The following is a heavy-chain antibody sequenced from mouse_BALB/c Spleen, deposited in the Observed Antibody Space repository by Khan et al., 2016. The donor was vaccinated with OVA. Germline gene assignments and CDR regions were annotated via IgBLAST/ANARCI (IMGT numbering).Heavy chain of an antibody. J-gene: IGHJ2*01. CDR1: GYTFTNYG. CDR3: ASITTVVAYYFDY. D-gene: IGHD1-1*01. CDR2: INTYTGEP. Sequence: QIQLVQAGPELKKPGETVKISCKASGYTFTNYGMNWVKQAPGKGLKWMGWINTYTGEPTYADDFKGRFAFSLETSASTAYLQINNLKNDDTATYFCASITTVVAYYFDYWGQGTTLTVSS. V-gene: IGHV9-3-1*01.